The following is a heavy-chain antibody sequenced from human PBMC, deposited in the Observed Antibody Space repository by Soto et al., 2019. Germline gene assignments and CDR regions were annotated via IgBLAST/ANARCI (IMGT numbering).Heavy chain of an antibody. CDR3: AREYSSSSFDY. D-gene: IGHD6-6*01. CDR2: IYYSGST. Sequence: LSLTCTVSGGSISSSSYYWGWIRQHPGKGLEWIGYIYYSGSTYYNPSLKSRVTISVDTSKNQFSLKLSSVTAADTAVYYCAREYSSSSFDYWGQGTRVTVSS. CDR1: GGSISSSSYY. J-gene: IGHJ4*02. V-gene: IGHV4-31*03.